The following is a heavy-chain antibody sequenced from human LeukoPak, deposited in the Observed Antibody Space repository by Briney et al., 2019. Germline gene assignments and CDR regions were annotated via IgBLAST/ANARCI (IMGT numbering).Heavy chain of an antibody. V-gene: IGHV4-59*01. J-gene: IGHJ5*02. CDR2: IYYSGST. D-gene: IGHD2-15*01. CDR3: ASSAGYCSGGSCYSGHWFDP. Sequence: PSETLSLTCTVSGGSISSYYWSWIRQPPGKGLEWIGYIYYSGSTNYNPSLKSRVTISVDTSKNQFSLKLSSVTAADTAVYYCASSAGYCSGGSCYSGHWFDPWGQGTLVTVSS. CDR1: GGSISSYY.